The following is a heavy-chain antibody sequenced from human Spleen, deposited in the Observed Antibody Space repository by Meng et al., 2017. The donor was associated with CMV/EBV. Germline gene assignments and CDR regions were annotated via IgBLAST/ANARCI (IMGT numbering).Heavy chain of an antibody. V-gene: IGHV4-59*01. Sequence: SETLSLTCTVSGGSISRYYWSWIRQPPGEGLEWIGYIFYSGSTNYNPSLKSRVAISVDTSKNQFSLRLSSVTAADTAVYYCAREPYYYDSSIYSGWFDPWGQGTLVTVSS. CDR3: AREPYYYDSSIYSGWFDP. D-gene: IGHD3-22*01. J-gene: IGHJ5*02. CDR2: IFYSGST. CDR1: GGSISRYY.